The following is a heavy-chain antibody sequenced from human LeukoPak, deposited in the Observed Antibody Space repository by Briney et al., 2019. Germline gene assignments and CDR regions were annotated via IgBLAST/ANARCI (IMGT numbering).Heavy chain of an antibody. V-gene: IGHV3-74*01. CDR1: GFTFSSYW. J-gene: IGHJ4*02. Sequence: GGSLRLSCAASGFTFSSYWMHWVRQAPGKGLVWVSRINSDGRNINYADSVKGRFTISRDNAKNTLYLQMNSLTAEDTAVYYCARARGGTYFDYWGQGTLVTVSS. D-gene: IGHD1-26*01. CDR2: INSDGRNI. CDR3: ARARGGTYFDY.